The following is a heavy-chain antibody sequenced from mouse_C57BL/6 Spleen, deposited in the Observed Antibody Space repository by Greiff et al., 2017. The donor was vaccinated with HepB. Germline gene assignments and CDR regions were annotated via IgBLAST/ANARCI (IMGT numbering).Heavy chain of an antibody. CDR1: GYTFTSYW. V-gene: IGHV1-52*01. CDR3: ARRGYYGSSASAMDY. D-gene: IGHD1-1*01. J-gene: IGHJ4*01. CDR2: IDPSDSET. Sequence: QVQLQQPGAELVRPGSSVKLSCKASGYTFTSYWMHWVKQRPIQGLEWIGNIDPSDSETHYNQKFKDKATLTVDKSSSTAYMQLSSLTSEDSAVYYCARRGYYGSSASAMDYWGQGTSVTVSS.